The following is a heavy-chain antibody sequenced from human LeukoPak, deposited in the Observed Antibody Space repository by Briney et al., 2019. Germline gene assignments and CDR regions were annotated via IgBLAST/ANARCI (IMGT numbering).Heavy chain of an antibody. CDR1: GGSINSNSHH. V-gene: IGHV4-39*02. J-gene: IGHJ4*02. Sequence: PSETLSLTCSVSGGSINSNSHHWDWIRQAPGKGPEWIGNIYYSGTTSYNPSLKSRVTISVDTSNNHFSLRLTSVTASDTAVYYCARRGDILTDYTFDYWGQGTLVTVSS. CDR2: IYYSGTT. CDR3: ARRGDILTDYTFDY. D-gene: IGHD3-9*01.